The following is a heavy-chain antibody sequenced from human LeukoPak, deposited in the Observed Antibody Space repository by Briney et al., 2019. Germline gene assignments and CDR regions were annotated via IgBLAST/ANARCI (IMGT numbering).Heavy chain of an antibody. Sequence: ASVKVSCKASGYTFSNYNVHWVRQAPGQGLEWMGIINPTGGSTNYAQKFQGRVTMTRDMSTTTVYMDLSSLKSEDTSVYYCARAGSSGDYQAGSFEYWGQGALVTVSS. CDR2: INPTGGST. CDR1: GYTFSNYN. V-gene: IGHV1-46*01. J-gene: IGHJ4*02. D-gene: IGHD1-26*01. CDR3: ARAGSSGDYQAGSFEY.